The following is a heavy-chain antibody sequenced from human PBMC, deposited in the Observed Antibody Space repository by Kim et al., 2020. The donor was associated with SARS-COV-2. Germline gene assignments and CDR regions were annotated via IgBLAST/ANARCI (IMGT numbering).Heavy chain of an antibody. D-gene: IGHD5-18*01. J-gene: IGHJ2*01. V-gene: IGHV4-59*08. Sequence: SETLSLTCTVSGGSISSYYWSWIRQPPGKGLEWIGYIYYSGSTNYNPSLKSRVTISVDTSKNQFSLKLSSVTAADTAVYYCASLHPGYSYGTDYWYFDLWGRGTLVTVSS. CDR1: GGSISSYY. CDR3: ASLHPGYSYGTDYWYFDL. CDR2: IYYSGST.